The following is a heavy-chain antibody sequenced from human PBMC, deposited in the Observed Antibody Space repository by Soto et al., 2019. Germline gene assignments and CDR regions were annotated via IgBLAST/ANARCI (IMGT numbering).Heavy chain of an antibody. CDR1: GDSVSSNSAA. J-gene: IGHJ6*02. CDR3: ARAKWLATYYYYYGMDV. D-gene: IGHD6-19*01. Sequence: SQTLSLTCXISGDSVSSNSAAWNWIRQSPSRGLEWLGRTYYRSKWYNDYAVSVKSRITINPDTSKNQFSLQLNSVTPEDTAVYYCARAKWLATYYYYYGMDVWGQGTTVTVSS. V-gene: IGHV6-1*01. CDR2: TYYRSKWYN.